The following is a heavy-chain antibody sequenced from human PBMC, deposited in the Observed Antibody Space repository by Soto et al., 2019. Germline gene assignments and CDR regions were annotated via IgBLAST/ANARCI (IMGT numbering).Heavy chain of an antibody. CDR3: ARHYEPTFMIVVGSSYFDY. J-gene: IGHJ4*02. CDR1: GGSISSSSYY. CDR2: IYYSGST. Sequence: SETLSLTCTVSGGSISSSSYYWGWIRQPPGKGLEWIGSIYYSGSTYYNPSLKSRVTISIDTSKNQFSLKLSSVTAADTAVYYCARHYEPTFMIVVGSSYFDYWGQGTLVTVSS. V-gene: IGHV4-39*01. D-gene: IGHD3-22*01.